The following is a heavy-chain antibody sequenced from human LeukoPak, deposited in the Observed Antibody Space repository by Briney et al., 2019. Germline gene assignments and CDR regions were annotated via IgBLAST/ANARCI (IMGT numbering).Heavy chain of an antibody. J-gene: IGHJ4*02. D-gene: IGHD3-10*01. Sequence: GGSLTLTCAACRFTFSRYEMNWVRQARGKELEGVSYISSSGSTIYYADCVKGRFTISRDNAKNSLYLQMNSLRAEDTAVYYCATVSGVGYWGQGTLVTVSS. V-gene: IGHV3-48*03. CDR2: ISSSGSTI. CDR3: ATVSGVGY. CDR1: RFTFSRYE.